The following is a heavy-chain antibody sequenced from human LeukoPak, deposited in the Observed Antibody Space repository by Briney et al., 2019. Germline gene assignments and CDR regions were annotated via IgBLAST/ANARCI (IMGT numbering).Heavy chain of an antibody. J-gene: IGHJ4*02. V-gene: IGHV3-23*01. CDR3: ARRSGIAVAGAFDY. CDR2: ISGRGDNT. CDR1: GFTFSGSA. Sequence: GGSLRLSCAASGFTFSGSAMHWVRQAPGKGLEWVSSISGRGDNTHYADSVKGRFTISRDNSKNTLYLQMNSLRAEDTAVYYCARRSGIAVAGAFDYWGQGTLVTVSS. D-gene: IGHD6-19*01.